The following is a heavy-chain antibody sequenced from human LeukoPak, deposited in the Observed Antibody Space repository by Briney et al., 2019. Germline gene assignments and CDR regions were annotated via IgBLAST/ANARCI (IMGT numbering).Heavy chain of an antibody. CDR2: IYYSGST. CDR3: ARGASGWSFNWFDP. Sequence: SETLSLTCTVSGGSISSYYWSWIRQPPGKGLEWIGYIYYSGSTNYNPSLKSRVTISVDTPKNQFSLKLSSVTAADTAVYYCARGASGWSFNWFDPWGQGTLVTVSS. J-gene: IGHJ5*02. CDR1: GGSISSYY. D-gene: IGHD6-19*01. V-gene: IGHV4-59*01.